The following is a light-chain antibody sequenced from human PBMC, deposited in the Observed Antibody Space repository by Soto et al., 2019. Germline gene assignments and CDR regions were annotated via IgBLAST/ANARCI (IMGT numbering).Light chain of an antibody. CDR2: GAS. V-gene: IGKV3-20*01. Sequence: EIVLTQSPATLSLSPGERATLSCRASQSVSSSYLAWYQQKPGQAPRLLIYGASSRATGIPDRFSGSGSGTDFTLTISRLEPEDFAVYSCQQYGSSPYTVGQGTKLESK. CDR3: QQYGSSPYT. J-gene: IGKJ2*01. CDR1: QSVSSSY.